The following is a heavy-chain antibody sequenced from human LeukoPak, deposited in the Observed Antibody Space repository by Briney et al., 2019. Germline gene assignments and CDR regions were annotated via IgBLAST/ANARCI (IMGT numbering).Heavy chain of an antibody. CDR2: ISGSGGST. J-gene: IGHJ4*02. Sequence: PGGSLRLSCAASGFTFSDYYMSWIRQAPGKGLEWVSAISGSGGSTYYADSVKGRFTISRDNSKNTLYLQMNSLRAEDTAVYYCAKDPTAVAGSPYWGQGTLVTVSS. CDR1: GFTFSDYY. V-gene: IGHV3-23*01. D-gene: IGHD6-19*01. CDR3: AKDPTAVAGSPY.